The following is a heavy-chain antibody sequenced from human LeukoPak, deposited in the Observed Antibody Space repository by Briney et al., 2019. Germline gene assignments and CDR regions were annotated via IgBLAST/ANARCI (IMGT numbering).Heavy chain of an antibody. J-gene: IGHJ6*02. CDR2: IYYSGGT. CDR3: ALGYCSSTSCSDYYYGMDV. V-gene: IGHV4-59*01. Sequence: SETLSLTCTVSGGSISSYYWSWIRQPPGKGLEWLGYIYYSGGTNYNPSLKSRVTISVDTSKNQFSLKLSSVTAADTAVYYCALGYCSSTSCSDYYYGMDVWGQGTTVTVSS. CDR1: GGSISSYY. D-gene: IGHD2-2*03.